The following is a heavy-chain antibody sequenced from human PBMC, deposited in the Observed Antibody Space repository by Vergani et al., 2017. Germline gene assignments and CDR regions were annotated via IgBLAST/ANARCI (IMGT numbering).Heavy chain of an antibody. CDR1: GYSFTSYW. CDR2: IDPSDSYT. CDR3: ARWYRSSFTNYYGSGSYYWFDP. D-gene: IGHD3-10*01. V-gene: IGHV5-10-1*03. Sequence: EVQLVQSGAEVKKPGESLRISCKGSGYSFTSYWISWVRQMPGKGLEWMGRIDPSDSYTNYSPSFQGHVTISADKSISTAYLQWSSLKASDTAMYYCARWYRSSFTNYYGSGSYYWFDPWGQGTLVTVSS. J-gene: IGHJ5*02.